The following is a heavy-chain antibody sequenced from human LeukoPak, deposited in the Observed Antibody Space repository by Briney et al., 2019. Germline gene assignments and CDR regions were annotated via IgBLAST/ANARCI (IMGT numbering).Heavy chain of an antibody. D-gene: IGHD3-9*01. J-gene: IGHJ4*02. V-gene: IGHV4-59*12. CDR3: ARTILTGYYPFDY. Sequence: SETLSLTCTVSGGSISSYYWSWIRQPPGKGLEWIGYIYYSGSTNYNPSLKSRVTISVDRSKNQFSLKLSSVTAADTAVYYCARTILTGYYPFDYWGQGTLVTVSS. CDR2: IYYSGST. CDR1: GGSISSYY.